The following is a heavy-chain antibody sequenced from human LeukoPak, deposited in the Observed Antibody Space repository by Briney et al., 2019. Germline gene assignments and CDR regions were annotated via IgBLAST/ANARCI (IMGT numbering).Heavy chain of an antibody. CDR1: GYSISSGYY. D-gene: IGHD6-6*01. CDR3: ARLFEARPGYFDY. Sequence: SETLSLTCAVSGYSISSGYYWGWIRRPPGKGLEWIGSIYHSGSTYYNPSLKSRVTISVDTSKNQFSLKLSSVTAADTAVYYCARLFEARPGYFDYWGQGTLVTVSS. J-gene: IGHJ4*02. CDR2: IYHSGST. V-gene: IGHV4-38-2*01.